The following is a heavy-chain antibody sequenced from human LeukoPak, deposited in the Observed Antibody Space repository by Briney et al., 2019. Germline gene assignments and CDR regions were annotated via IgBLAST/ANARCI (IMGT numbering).Heavy chain of an antibody. D-gene: IGHD3-16*02. V-gene: IGHV3-23*01. CDR2: ISGSSGRT. Sequence: GGSLRLSCVASGFTFSNHGMSWVRQAPGKGLEWVAAISGSSGRTYYADSVKGRFTISRDNSKSTLYLQMNSLRAGDTAVYYCAKEVIGYSFSECWGQGSLVTVSS. J-gene: IGHJ4*02. CDR1: GFTFSNHG. CDR3: AKEVIGYSFSEC.